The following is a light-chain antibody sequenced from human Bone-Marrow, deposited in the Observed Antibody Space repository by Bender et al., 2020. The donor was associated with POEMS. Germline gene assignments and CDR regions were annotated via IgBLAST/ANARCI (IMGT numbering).Light chain of an antibody. CDR1: NIGSKT. Sequence: SSVLTQPPSVSVAPGQTARISCGGNNIGSKTVHWYQQKPGQAPVLVIYQDIKRPSGIPERFSGSNSGNTATLTISGTQATDEADYYCQAWDSSTVVFGGGTKLTVL. J-gene: IGLJ2*01. CDR3: QAWDSSTVV. CDR2: QDI. V-gene: IGLV3-21*01.